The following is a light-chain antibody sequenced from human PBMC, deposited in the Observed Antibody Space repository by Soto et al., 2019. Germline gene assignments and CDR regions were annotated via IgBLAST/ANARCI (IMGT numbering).Light chain of an antibody. V-gene: IGKV3-15*01. CDR1: QSVSSN. CDR2: GAS. CDR3: QQYNNWPRT. J-gene: IGKJ1*01. Sequence: EIVMTQSPATLSVSPGERATLSCRASQSVSSNLAWYQQKPGQAPRLLIYGASTRATGIPARFSGSGSGTEFTLTISNLQSEDFEVYYCQQYNNWPRTFGQGTKVEIK.